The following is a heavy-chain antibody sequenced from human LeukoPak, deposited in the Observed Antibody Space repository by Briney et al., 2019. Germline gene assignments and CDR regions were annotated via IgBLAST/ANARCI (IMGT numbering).Heavy chain of an antibody. CDR1: NGSISSTNW. J-gene: IGHJ5*02. V-gene: IGHV4-4*02. CDR3: VRVVVVSATLKDWFDP. Sequence: SETLSLTCAVSNGSISSTNWWSWVRQSPWKGLEYIGEIYHSGTTNYNPSLKSRVTISLDKSKNHFSLKLASVTAADTAVYYCVRVVVVSATLKDWFDPWGQGILVTVSS. D-gene: IGHD2-15*01. CDR2: IYHSGTT.